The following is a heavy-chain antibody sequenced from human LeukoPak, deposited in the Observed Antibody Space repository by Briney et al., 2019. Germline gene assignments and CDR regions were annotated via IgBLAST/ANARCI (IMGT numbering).Heavy chain of an antibody. Sequence: SETLSLTCTVSGGSISSGDYYWSWIRQPPGKGLEWVGYIYDSGSTYYNPSLKSRVTISVDTSKNQFSLKLSSVTAADTAVYYCARTTYYYDSSGYKEADTIDYWGQGTLVTVSS. D-gene: IGHD3-22*01. J-gene: IGHJ4*02. CDR3: ARTTYYYDSSGYKEADTIDY. V-gene: IGHV4-30-4*01. CDR2: IYDSGST. CDR1: GGSISSGDYY.